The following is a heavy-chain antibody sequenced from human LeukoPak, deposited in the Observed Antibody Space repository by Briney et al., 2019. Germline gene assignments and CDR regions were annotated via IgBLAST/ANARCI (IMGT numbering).Heavy chain of an antibody. Sequence: VASVKVSCKASGYTFTSYDINWVRQASGQGLEWMGWMNPNSGNTAYAQKFQGRVTMTRNTSISTAYMELSSLKSEDTAVYYCARGKQNYYGSSGDAFDIWGQGTMVTVSS. J-gene: IGHJ3*02. CDR3: ARGKQNYYGSSGDAFDI. CDR2: MNPNSGNT. V-gene: IGHV1-8*01. CDR1: GYTFTSYD. D-gene: IGHD3-22*01.